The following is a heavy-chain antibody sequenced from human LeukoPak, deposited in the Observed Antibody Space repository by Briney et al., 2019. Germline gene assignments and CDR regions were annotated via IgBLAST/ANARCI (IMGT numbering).Heavy chain of an antibody. D-gene: IGHD3-10*01. CDR2: INPNSGDT. CDR3: ARQKDYYYGSGSKFDY. J-gene: IGHJ4*02. CDR1: GYTFTDYY. V-gene: IGHV1-2*02. Sequence: ASVKVSCKASGYTFTDYYLHWVRQAPGQGLEWMGWINPNSGDTSYAQKFQGRVTMTRDTSISTAYMELSWLRSDDTAVYYCARQKDYYYGSGSKFDYWGQGTLVTVSS.